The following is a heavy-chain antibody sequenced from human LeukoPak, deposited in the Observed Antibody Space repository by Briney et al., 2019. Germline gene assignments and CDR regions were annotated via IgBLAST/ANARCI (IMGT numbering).Heavy chain of an antibody. CDR2: INPSGGST. CDR1: GYTFTSYY. D-gene: IGHD6-19*01. CDR3: ARGGRERYSSGWTDAFDI. V-gene: IGHV1-46*01. J-gene: IGHJ3*02. Sequence: GASVKVPCKASGYTFTSYYMHWVRQAPGQGLEWMGIINPSGGSTSYAQKFQGRVTMTRDTSTSTVYMELSSLSSEDTAVYYCARGGRERYSSGWTDAFDIWGQGTMVTVSS.